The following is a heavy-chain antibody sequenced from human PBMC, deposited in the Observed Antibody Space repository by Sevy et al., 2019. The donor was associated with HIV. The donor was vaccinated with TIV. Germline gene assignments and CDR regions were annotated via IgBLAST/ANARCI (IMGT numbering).Heavy chain of an antibody. D-gene: IGHD6-19*01. Sequence: ASVKDSCKASGFNFASYDIYWVRQATGQGLEWMGWMNTNTGNTGFAQKFQGRVTMTRNTSIPTAYMGLSNLRSEETAMYYCARVSGWNLRYGMDVWGQGTTVTVSS. CDR1: GFNFASYD. J-gene: IGHJ6*02. V-gene: IGHV1-8*02. CDR3: ARVSGWNLRYGMDV. CDR2: MNTNTGNT.